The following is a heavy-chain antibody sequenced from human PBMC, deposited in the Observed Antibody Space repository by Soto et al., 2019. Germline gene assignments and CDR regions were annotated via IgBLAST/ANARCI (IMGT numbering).Heavy chain of an antibody. CDR1: GYTFTSYA. J-gene: IGHJ6*02. Sequence: ASVKVSCKASGYTFTSYAMHWVRQAPGQRLEWMGWINAGNGNTKYSQKFQGRVTITRDTSASTAYMELSSLRSEDTAVYYCTRGEYYYYGMDVWGQGTTVTVS. CDR3: TRGEYYYYGMDV. CDR2: INAGNGNT. V-gene: IGHV1-3*01.